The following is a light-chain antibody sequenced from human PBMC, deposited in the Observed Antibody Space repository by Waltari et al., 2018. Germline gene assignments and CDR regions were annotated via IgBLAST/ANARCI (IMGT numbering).Light chain of an antibody. CDR2: EVS. CDR3: SSYTSSSTRV. J-gene: IGLJ3*02. V-gene: IGLV2-14*01. Sequence: QSALTQPASVSGSPGQSLTNSCTGPRSAVGGYIHLPWYQQHPGKAPKPIIYEVSNRPSGVSNRFSGSKSGNTASLTISGLQAEDEADYYCSSYTSSSTRVFGGGTKLTV. CDR1: RSAVGGYIH.